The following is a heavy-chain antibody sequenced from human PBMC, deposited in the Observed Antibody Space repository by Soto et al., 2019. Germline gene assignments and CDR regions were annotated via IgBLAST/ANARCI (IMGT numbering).Heavy chain of an antibody. V-gene: IGHV1-69*13. D-gene: IGHD1-20*01. J-gene: IGHJ6*01. Sequence: GASVKVSCKASGGTFSSYAISWVRQAPGQGLEWMGGIIPIFGTANYAQKFQGRVTITADESTSTAYMELSSLRSEDTAVYYCERRIKDVYGMDVWGEGTTVTVSS. CDR2: IIPIFGTA. CDR3: ERRIKDVYGMDV. CDR1: GGTFSSYA.